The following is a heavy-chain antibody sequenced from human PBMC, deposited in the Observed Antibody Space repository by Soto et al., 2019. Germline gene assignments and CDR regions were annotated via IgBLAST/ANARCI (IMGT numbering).Heavy chain of an antibody. CDR2: VNHSGTT. CDR3: ARGWRFDP. V-gene: IGHV4-34*01. J-gene: IGHJ5*02. D-gene: IGHD3-3*01. Sequence: VTPSLPCAVCGGGFRAYQWSWVRQTPGQGLEWIGEVNHSGTTRYNPSLKSRVTMSADSSKKQFSLKLTSVTAADSAIYYCARGWRFDPWGQGPRSPSPQ. CDR1: GGGFRAYQ.